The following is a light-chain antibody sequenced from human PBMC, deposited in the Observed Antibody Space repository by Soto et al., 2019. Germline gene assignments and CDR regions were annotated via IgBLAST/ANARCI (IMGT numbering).Light chain of an antibody. CDR2: DAS. Sequence: EVVLTQSPATLSLSPGDRATLSCRASQSINNFLAWYQQKPGQAPRLLVYDASNRATGIPARFSGSGSGTDFSLTISSLEPEDFTVYYCQQRSSWPPTFGGGTKVEIK. V-gene: IGKV3-11*01. CDR3: QQRSSWPPT. CDR1: QSINNF. J-gene: IGKJ4*01.